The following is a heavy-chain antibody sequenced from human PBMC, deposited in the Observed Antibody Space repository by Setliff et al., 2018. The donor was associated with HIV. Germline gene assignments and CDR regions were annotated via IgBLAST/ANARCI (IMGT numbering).Heavy chain of an antibody. CDR1: GFTFDNYG. CDR3: ARDDIGYCTGGSCSLFDF. Sequence: GGSLRLSCAASGFTFDNYGMSWVRQAPGKGLEWVSGFNWNGGSTAYADSVKGRFTVSRDNAKNSLYLQMNSLRAEDTALYYCARDDIGYCTGGSCSLFDFWGQGTLVTVSS. J-gene: IGHJ4*02. V-gene: IGHV3-20*04. D-gene: IGHD2-15*01. CDR2: FNWNGGST.